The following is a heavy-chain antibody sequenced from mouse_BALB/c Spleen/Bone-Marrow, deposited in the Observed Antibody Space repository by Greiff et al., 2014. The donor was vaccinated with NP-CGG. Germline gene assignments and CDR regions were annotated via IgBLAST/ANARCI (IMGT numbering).Heavy chain of an antibody. J-gene: IGHJ2*01. Sequence: EVQLQQSGAELVKPGASVKLSCTASGFNIKDTYMHWVKQRPEQGLEWIGRIDPANVNTKYDPKFQGKATITADTSSNTAYLQLSSLTSADTAVYYCASYVYGYYFDYWGQGTTLTVSS. V-gene: IGHV14-3*02. CDR1: GFNIKDTY. CDR3: ASYVYGYYFDY. D-gene: IGHD1-1*01. CDR2: IDPANVNT.